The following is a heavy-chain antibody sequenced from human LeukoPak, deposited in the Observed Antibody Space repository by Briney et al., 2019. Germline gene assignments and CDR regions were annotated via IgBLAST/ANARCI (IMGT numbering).Heavy chain of an antibody. CDR1: GFTFRSYG. CDR3: ARDPEYFYSSSSLSTNSLVDY. D-gene: IGHD6-6*01. Sequence: GGSLRLSCAASGFTFRSYGVHWVRQAPGKGLEWVAVISYDGSNKYYADSVKGRFTISRDNSKNTLYLQMNSLRAEDTAVYYCARDPEYFYSSSSLSTNSLVDYWGQGTLVTVSS. V-gene: IGHV3-30*03. CDR2: ISYDGSNK. J-gene: IGHJ4*02.